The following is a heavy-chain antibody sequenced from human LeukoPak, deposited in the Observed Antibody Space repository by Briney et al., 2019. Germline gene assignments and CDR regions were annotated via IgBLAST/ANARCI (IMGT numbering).Heavy chain of an antibody. CDR1: GGSMSSYY. D-gene: IGHD3-16*01. CDR2: IYYSGST. CDR3: ARGRLLMRFDP. J-gene: IGHJ5*02. V-gene: IGHV4-59*12. Sequence: PSETLSLTCTVSGGSMSSYYWSWIRQPPGKGLEWIGYIYYSGSTKYNPSLKSRVTISVDTSKKQFSLKLSSVTAADTAVYYCARGRLLMRFDPWGQGTLVTVSS.